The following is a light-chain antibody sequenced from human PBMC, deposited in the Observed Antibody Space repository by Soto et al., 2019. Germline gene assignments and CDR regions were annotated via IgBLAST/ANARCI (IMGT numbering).Light chain of an antibody. V-gene: IGKV3-20*01. CDR2: GAS. Sequence: EIVLTQSPGTLSLSPGERATLSCRAIQSVTTSYLAWYQHKPGQAPRLLIYGASRRATGIPDRFSGGGSGTDFTLTISRLEPEDFAVYYCQQYGSSPFTLGGGTKV. J-gene: IGKJ4*01. CDR3: QQYGSSPFT. CDR1: QSVTTSY.